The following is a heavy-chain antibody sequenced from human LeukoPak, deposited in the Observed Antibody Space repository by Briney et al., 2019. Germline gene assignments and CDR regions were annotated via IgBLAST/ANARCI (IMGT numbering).Heavy chain of an antibody. Sequence: RAPVKGSCKASGFTFTSYGISWGRQGPGQRAEWVGWNSAYKGKTNYAQKLQGRVTMTTDTSTSTAYMELRSLRSDDTAVYYCARELDCSSTSCYPQLDYYYGMDVWGQGTTVTVSS. J-gene: IGHJ6*02. CDR2: NSAYKGKT. V-gene: IGHV1-18*01. CDR1: GFTFTSYG. D-gene: IGHD2-2*01. CDR3: ARELDCSSTSCYPQLDYYYGMDV.